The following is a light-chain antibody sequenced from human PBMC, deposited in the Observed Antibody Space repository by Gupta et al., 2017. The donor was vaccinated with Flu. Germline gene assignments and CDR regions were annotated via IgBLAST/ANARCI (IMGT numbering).Light chain of an antibody. CDR2: GAS. CDR3: QQYNNWPLKT. CDR1: QSVSSN. J-gene: IGKJ1*01. Sequence: EIVMTQPPATLSVSPGERATLSCRASQSVSSNLAWYQQKPGQAPRLLIYGASNRATDIPARFSGSGSGTELTLTITSLQSEDFAVDYCQQYNNWPLKTFGQGTKVEIK. V-gene: IGKV3D-15*01.